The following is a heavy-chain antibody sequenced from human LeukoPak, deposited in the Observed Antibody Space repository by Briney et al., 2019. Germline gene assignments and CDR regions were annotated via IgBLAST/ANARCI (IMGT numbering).Heavy chain of an antibody. D-gene: IGHD3-10*01. V-gene: IGHV3-9*01. CDR1: GFTFDDYA. CDR3: AKDTNRITMVRSSFDP. Sequence: PGRSLRLSCAASGFTFDDYAMHWVRHAPGKGLEWVSGISWNSGSIGYADSVKGRFTISRDNAKNSLYLQMNSLRAEDTALYYCAKDTNRITMVRSSFDPWGQGTLVTVSS. CDR2: ISWNSGSI. J-gene: IGHJ5*02.